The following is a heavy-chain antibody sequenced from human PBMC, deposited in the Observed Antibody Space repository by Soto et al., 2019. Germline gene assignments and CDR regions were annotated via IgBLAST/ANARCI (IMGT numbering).Heavy chain of an antibody. Sequence: EVQLLESGGGLVQPGGSLRLSCAASGFTFSSYAMSWVRQAPGKGLEWVSAISGSGGSTYYADSVKGRFTISRDNSKNTLYLQMNSLRAEDTAVYYCAKDPSQYCSSTRCYPDAFDIWGQGTMVTVSS. CDR2: ISGSGGST. CDR1: GFTFSSYA. V-gene: IGHV3-23*01. J-gene: IGHJ3*02. CDR3: AKDPSQYCSSTRCYPDAFDI. D-gene: IGHD2-2*01.